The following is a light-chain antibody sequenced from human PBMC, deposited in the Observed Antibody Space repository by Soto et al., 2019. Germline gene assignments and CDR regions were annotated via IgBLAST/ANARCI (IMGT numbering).Light chain of an antibody. CDR3: SSYTSSSTPYV. V-gene: IGLV2-14*01. CDR2: EVS. CDR1: SSDVGGYNY. Sequence: QSALTQPASVSGSPGQSITISFTGTSSDVGGYNYVSWYQQHPGKAPKLMIYEVSNRPSGVSNRFSGSKSGNTASLTISGLQAADEADYYCSSYTSSSTPYVFGTGTKVTVL. J-gene: IGLJ1*01.